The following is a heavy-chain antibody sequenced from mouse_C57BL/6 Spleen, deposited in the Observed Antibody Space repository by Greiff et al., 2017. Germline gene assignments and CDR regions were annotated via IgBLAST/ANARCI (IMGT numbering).Heavy chain of an antibody. V-gene: IGHV1-85*01. J-gene: IGHJ1*03. Sequence: VKLQESGPELVKPGASVKLSCKASGYTFTSYDINWVKQRPGQGLEWIGWIYPRDGSTKYNEKFKGKATLTVDTSSSTAYMELHSLTSEDSAVYFCARGDYYGSIYWYFDVWGTGTTVTVSS. CDR1: GYTFTSYD. D-gene: IGHD1-1*01. CDR2: IYPRDGST. CDR3: ARGDYYGSIYWYFDV.